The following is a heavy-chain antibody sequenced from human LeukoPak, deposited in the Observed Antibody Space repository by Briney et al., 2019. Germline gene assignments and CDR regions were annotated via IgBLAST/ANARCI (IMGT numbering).Heavy chain of an antibody. Sequence: GASVKVSCKASGYTFTSYDINWVRPATGQGLEWMGWMNPNSGNTGYAQKFQGRVTMTRDTSISTAYMELSRLRSDDTAVYYCARGNCSSTSCYIRRDRDNWFDPWGQGTLVTVSS. D-gene: IGHD2-2*02. CDR2: MNPNSGNT. CDR1: GYTFTSYD. V-gene: IGHV1-8*01. J-gene: IGHJ5*02. CDR3: ARGNCSSTSCYIRRDRDNWFDP.